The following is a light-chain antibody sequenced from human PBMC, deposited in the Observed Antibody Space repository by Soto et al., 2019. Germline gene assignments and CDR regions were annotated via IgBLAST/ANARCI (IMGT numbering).Light chain of an antibody. J-gene: IGLJ3*02. Sequence: QSVLTQAPSASGPPGQRVTISCSGSSSNIGRSYVYWYLQLPGTAPKLLIYKNNQRPSGVPDRFSGSKSGTSASLAISGLRSEDEAEYYCAAWDDSLGGPVFGGGTKVTVL. CDR3: AAWDDSLGGPV. CDR2: KNN. V-gene: IGLV1-47*01. CDR1: SSNIGRSY.